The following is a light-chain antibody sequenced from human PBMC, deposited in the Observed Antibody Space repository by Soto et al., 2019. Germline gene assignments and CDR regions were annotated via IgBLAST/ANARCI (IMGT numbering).Light chain of an antibody. Sequence: DIQMTQSPSSLSASVGDRVTITCRASQSISSYLNWYQQKPGKAPKLLIYAASTLQSGVPSRFSGSGSGTDFTLPISSLHPEDFATYYCQQSYSTPGTFGQGTKVEIK. J-gene: IGKJ1*01. CDR3: QQSYSTPGT. V-gene: IGKV1-39*01. CDR2: AAS. CDR1: QSISSY.